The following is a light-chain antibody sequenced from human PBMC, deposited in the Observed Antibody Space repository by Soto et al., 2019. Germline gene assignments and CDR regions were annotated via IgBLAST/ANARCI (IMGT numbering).Light chain of an antibody. V-gene: IGLV2-11*01. CDR1: NSDVGRYNS. Sequence: YALTQPHAVSGSPGQSVPTSCTGTNSDVGRYNSVSWYQQLPGKAPQLIISAVRQRPSGVPDRFSGSKSGNTASLTISGLQTDDEADYFCFSYTANDNWVFGGGTKVTVL. CDR3: FSYTANDNWV. CDR2: AVR. J-gene: IGLJ3*02.